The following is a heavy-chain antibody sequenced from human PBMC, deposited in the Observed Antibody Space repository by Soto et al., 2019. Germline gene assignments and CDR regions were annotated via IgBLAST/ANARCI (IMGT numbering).Heavy chain of an antibody. V-gene: IGHV3-74*01. Sequence: GGSLRLSCAASGFTFSSYWMSWVRQAPGKGLVWVSRINSDGSSSGYADSVKGRFTISRDNAKNTLYLQMNSLRAEDTAVYYCARGGAAAGTRGYYYYYYYMDVWGKGTTVTVSS. CDR2: INSDGSSS. CDR3: ARGGAAAGTRGYYYYYYYMDV. CDR1: GFTFSSYW. J-gene: IGHJ6*03. D-gene: IGHD6-13*01.